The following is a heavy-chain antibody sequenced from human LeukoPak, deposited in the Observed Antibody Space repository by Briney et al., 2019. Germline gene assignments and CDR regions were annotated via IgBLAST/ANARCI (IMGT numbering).Heavy chain of an antibody. Sequence: SQTLSLTCTVSGGSISSGSYYWSWIRQPAGKGLEWIGRIYTSGSTNYNPSLKSRVTISVDTSKNQFSLKLSSVTAADTAVYYCARELEWLPLWGYYMDVWGKGTTVTVSS. CDR3: ARELEWLPLWGYYMDV. CDR2: IYTSGST. CDR1: GGSISSGSYY. D-gene: IGHD3-3*01. V-gene: IGHV4-61*02. J-gene: IGHJ6*03.